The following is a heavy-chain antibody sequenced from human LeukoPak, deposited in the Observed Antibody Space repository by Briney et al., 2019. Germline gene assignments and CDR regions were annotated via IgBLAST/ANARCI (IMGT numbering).Heavy chain of an antibody. D-gene: IGHD4-23*01. CDR3: ARSPTVAYYYYYYMDV. J-gene: IGHJ6*03. CDR1: GFTVSSNY. V-gene: IGHV3-66*01. CDR2: IYSGGST. Sequence: GGTLRLSCAASGFTVSSNYMSWVRQAPGKGLEWVSVIYSGGSTYYADSVKGRFTISRDNSKNTLYHQMNSLRAEDTAVYYCARSPTVAYYYYYYMDVWGKGTTVTISS.